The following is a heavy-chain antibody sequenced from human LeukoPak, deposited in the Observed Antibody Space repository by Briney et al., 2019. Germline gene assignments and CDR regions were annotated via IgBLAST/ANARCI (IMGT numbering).Heavy chain of an antibody. V-gene: IGHV4-59*08. D-gene: IGHD1-26*01. CDR2: IYYSGST. J-gene: IGHJ1*01. CDR1: GGSISSYY. Sequence: PSETLSLTCTVSGGSISSYYWSWIRQPPGKGLEWIGYIYYSGSTNYNPSLKSRVIISVDTSKNQFSLKLSSVTAADTAVYYCARSFDRPGIVGATYQHWGQGTLVTVSS. CDR3: ARSFDRPGIVGATYQH.